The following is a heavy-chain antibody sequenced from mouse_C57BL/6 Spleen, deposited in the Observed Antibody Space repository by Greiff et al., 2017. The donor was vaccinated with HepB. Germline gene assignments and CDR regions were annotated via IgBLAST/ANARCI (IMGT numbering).Heavy chain of an antibody. CDR3: ARFYGYDGEWYFDV. D-gene: IGHD2-2*01. V-gene: IGHV5-12*01. CDR2: ISNGGGST. J-gene: IGHJ1*03. Sequence: EVQLVESGGGLVQPGGSLKLSCAASGFTFSDYYMYWVRQTPEKRLEWVAYISNGGGSTYYPDTVKGRFTISRDNAKNTLYLQMSRLKSEDTAMYYCARFYGYDGEWYFDVWGTGTTVTVSS. CDR1: GFTFSDYY.